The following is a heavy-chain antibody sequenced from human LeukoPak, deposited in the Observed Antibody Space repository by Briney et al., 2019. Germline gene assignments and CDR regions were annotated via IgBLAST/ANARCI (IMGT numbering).Heavy chain of an antibody. CDR1: GYTFTSHG. CDR3: ARTSPLGYCSGGSCSAFDY. Sequence: ASVKVSCKASGYTFTSHGISWVRQAPGQGLEWMGWISAYNGNTNYAQKLQGRVTMTTDTSTSTAYMELRSLRSDDTAVYYCARTSPLGYCSGGSCSAFDYWGQGTLVTVSS. J-gene: IGHJ4*02. V-gene: IGHV1-18*04. D-gene: IGHD2-15*01. CDR2: ISAYNGNT.